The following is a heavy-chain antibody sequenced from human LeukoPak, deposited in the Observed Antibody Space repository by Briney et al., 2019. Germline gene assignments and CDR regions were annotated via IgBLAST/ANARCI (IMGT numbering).Heavy chain of an antibody. CDR3: ARDLMGIAYRGAFYY. J-gene: IGHJ4*02. V-gene: IGHV3-48*03. D-gene: IGHD6-13*01. CDR2: ISTSGSII. Sequence: GGSLRLSCAASGFTFSDYEMNWVRQAPGKGLEWILHISTSGSIIFYADSVKGRFTISRDNAKNSLYLQMNSLRAEDTAVYYCARDLMGIAYRGAFYYWGQGTLVTVSS. CDR1: GFTFSDYE.